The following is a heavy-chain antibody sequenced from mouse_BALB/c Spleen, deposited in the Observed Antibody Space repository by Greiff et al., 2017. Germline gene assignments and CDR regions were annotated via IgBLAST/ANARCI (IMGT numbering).Heavy chain of an antibody. CDR3: ARDSYYGSSYVAWFAY. CDR2: ISSGGGST. J-gene: IGHJ3*01. Sequence: EVQGVESGGGLVKPGGSLKLSCAASGFAFSSYDMSWVRQTPEKRLEWVAYISSGGGSTYYPDTVKGRFTISRDNAKNTLYLQMSSLKSEDTAMYYCARDSYYGSSYVAWFAYWGQGTLVTVSA. D-gene: IGHD1-1*01. V-gene: IGHV5-12-1*01. CDR1: GFAFSSYD.